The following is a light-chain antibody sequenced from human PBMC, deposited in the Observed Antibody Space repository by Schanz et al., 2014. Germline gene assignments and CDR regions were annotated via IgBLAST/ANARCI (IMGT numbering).Light chain of an antibody. Sequence: QSALTQPASVSGSPGQSITISCTGTSSDDVSWYQQHPGKAPKVMIYDVSNRPSGVSNRFSGSKSGNTASLTISGLQAEDEADYYCSSYTSSSTWVFGGGTKLTVL. V-gene: IGLV2-14*03. CDR2: DVS. CDR3: SSYTSSSTWV. CDR1: SSDD. J-gene: IGLJ3*02.